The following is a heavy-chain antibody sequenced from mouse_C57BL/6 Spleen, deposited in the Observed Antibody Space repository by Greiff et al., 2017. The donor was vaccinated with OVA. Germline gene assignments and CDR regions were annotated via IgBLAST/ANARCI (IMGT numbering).Heavy chain of an antibody. Sequence: VQLKQSGTVLARPGASVKMSCKTSGYTFTSYWMHWVKQRPGQGLEWIGAIYPGNSDTSYNQKFKGKAKLTAVTSASTAYMELSSLTNEDSAVYYCTRNYYGSRDWYFDVWGTGTTVTVSS. CDR2: IYPGNSDT. CDR1: GYTFTSYW. D-gene: IGHD1-1*01. J-gene: IGHJ1*03. V-gene: IGHV1-5*01. CDR3: TRNYYGSRDWYFDV.